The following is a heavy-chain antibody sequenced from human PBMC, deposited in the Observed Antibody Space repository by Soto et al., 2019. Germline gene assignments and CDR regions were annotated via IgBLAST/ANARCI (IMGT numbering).Heavy chain of an antibody. J-gene: IGHJ4*02. D-gene: IGHD3-10*01. CDR1: GFTFSNYA. V-gene: IGHV3-23*01. CDR3: AELSSEFVDY. CDR2: ISSSGSGT. Sequence: GGSLRLSCAASGFTFSNYAMSWVRQAPGKGLEWVSGISSSGSGTYHADSVKGRFTVSRDNSKNTLYLQMNSLRAEDTAVYYCAELSSEFVDYWGQGPLVTVPS.